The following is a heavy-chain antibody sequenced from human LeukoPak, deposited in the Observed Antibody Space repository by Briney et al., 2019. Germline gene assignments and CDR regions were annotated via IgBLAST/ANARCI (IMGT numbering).Heavy chain of an antibody. CDR2: ISSSSSYI. CDR3: ARDQRRKQLVPFFDY. D-gene: IGHD6-6*01. J-gene: IGHJ4*02. CDR1: GFTFSSYS. Sequence: PGGSLRLSCAASGFTFSSYSMNWVRQAPGEGLEWVSSISSSSSYIYYADSVKGRFTISRDNAKNSLYLQMNSLRAEDTAVYYCARDQRRKQLVPFFDYWGQGTLVTVSS. V-gene: IGHV3-21*01.